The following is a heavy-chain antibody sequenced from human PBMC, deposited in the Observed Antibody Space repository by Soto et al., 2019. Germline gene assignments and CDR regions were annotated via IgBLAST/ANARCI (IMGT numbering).Heavy chain of an antibody. V-gene: IGHV3-48*03. CDR1: GFTFNNYE. Sequence: QSGGSLRLSCAASGFTFNNYEMNWVRQAPGKGLEWVSYISSSGSTIYNADSVKGRFTISRDNAKNSLYLQMNSLRAEDTAVYYCSRQNFDWLSHNYYFDYWGQGTLVTVSS. D-gene: IGHD3-9*01. J-gene: IGHJ4*02. CDR2: ISSSGSTI. CDR3: SRQNFDWLSHNYYFDY.